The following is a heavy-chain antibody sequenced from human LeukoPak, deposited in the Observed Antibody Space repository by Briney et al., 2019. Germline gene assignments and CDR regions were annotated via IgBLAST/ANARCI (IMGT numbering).Heavy chain of an antibody. J-gene: IGHJ3*02. D-gene: IGHD3-22*01. V-gene: IGHV1-18*01. Sequence: GASVEVSCKASGGTFSSYAISWVRQAPGQGLEWMGWISAYNGNTNYAQKLQGRVTMTTDTSTSTAYMELRSLRSDDTAVYYCARDGDYYDSSGYYGHAFDIWGQGTMVTVSS. CDR1: GGTFSSYA. CDR2: ISAYNGNT. CDR3: ARDGDYYDSSGYYGHAFDI.